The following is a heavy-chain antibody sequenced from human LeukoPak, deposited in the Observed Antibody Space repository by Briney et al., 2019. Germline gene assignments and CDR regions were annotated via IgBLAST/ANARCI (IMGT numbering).Heavy chain of an antibody. CDR3: ARARRSGGITMVRGVKDRGWFDS. J-gene: IGHJ5*01. CDR1: AFTFSTYG. Sequence: GGSLRLSCAASAFTFSTYGMHWVRQAPGKGLEWVAFIRYDGSNKYYADSVKGRFTISRDNSKNTLYLQMNSLRAEDTAVFYCARARRSGGITMVRGVKDRGWFDSWGQGILVTVSS. D-gene: IGHD3-10*01. V-gene: IGHV3-30*02. CDR2: IRYDGSNK.